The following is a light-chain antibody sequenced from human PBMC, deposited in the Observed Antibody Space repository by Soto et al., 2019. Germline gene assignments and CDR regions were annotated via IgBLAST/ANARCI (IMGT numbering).Light chain of an antibody. Sequence: LTQPPSASGSPGQSVTISCTGTSSDVGDYNYVSWYQQHPGKAPKLMIYEVSKRPSGVPDRFSGSKSANTASLTVSGLQAEDEADYYCSSYAGFNNFYVFGTGTKVTVL. J-gene: IGLJ1*01. CDR3: SSYAGFNNFYV. CDR1: SSDVGDYNY. CDR2: EVS. V-gene: IGLV2-8*01.